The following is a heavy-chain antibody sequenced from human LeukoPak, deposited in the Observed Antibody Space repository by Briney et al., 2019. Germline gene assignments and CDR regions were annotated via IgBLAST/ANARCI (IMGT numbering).Heavy chain of an antibody. CDR2: IYASGTI. V-gene: IGHV4-4*07. CDR1: GGSISNYY. Sequence: SETLSLTCTVSGGSISNYYWNWIRQPAGKGLEWIGRIYASGTINYNPSLKSRVTMSLDTSKSQFSLILSSVTAADTAVYYCARDNGYCSGGTCYSGQDYWGQGTLVTVSS. D-gene: IGHD2-15*01. CDR3: ARDNGYCSGGTCYSGQDY. J-gene: IGHJ4*02.